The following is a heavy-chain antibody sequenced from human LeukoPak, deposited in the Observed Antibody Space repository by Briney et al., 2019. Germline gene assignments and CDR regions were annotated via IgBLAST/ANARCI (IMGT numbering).Heavy chain of an antibody. D-gene: IGHD3-9*01. CDR2: IYSGGST. V-gene: IGHV3-53*01. J-gene: IGHJ6*03. Sequence: PRGSLRLSCAASGFTVSSNYMSWVRQAPGKGLEWVSVIYSGGSTYYADSVKGRFTISRDNSKNTLYLQMNSLRAEDTAVYYCAKDVITIALMDVWGKGTTVTISS. CDR3: AKDVITIALMDV. CDR1: GFTVSSNY.